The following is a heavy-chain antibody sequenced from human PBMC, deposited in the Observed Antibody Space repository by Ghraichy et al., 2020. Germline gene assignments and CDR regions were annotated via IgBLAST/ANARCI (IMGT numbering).Heavy chain of an antibody. Sequence: AGSLRLSCAASGFTFSAYYMSWIRQAPGEGLEWVSYISSGTSYTDYADSVKGRFTISRDNARNSLYLQMNSLRAEDTAVYYCARVRRELLGTILWGQGTLVTVSS. D-gene: IGHD1-7*01. J-gene: IGHJ4*02. CDR2: ISSGTSYT. CDR3: ARVRRELLGTIL. CDR1: GFTFSAYY. V-gene: IGHV3-11*06.